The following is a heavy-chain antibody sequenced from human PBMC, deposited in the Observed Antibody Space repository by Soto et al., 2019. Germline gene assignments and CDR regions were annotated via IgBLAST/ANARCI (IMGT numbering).Heavy chain of an antibody. D-gene: IGHD6-6*01. CDR3: ARGLSSSATFYHYYGMDV. CDR1: GGSFRGYH. CDR2: INHSGST. J-gene: IGHJ6*02. V-gene: IGHV4-34*01. Sequence: SETLSLTCAVYGGSFRGYHWSWIRQPPGKGLEWIGGINHSGSTNYNPSLKSRVIISLETSKNQFSLILTSVTAADTAVYYCARGLSSSATFYHYYGMDVWGQGTTVTVSS.